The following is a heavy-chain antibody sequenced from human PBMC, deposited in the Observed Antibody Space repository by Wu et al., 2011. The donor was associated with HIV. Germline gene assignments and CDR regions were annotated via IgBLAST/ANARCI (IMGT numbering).Heavy chain of an antibody. V-gene: IGHV1-69-2*01. D-gene: IGHD2-21*01. Sequence: VQLVQSGAEVKKPGTAVKVSCKVSGYTFTDYYMHWVRQAPGGGLEWMGLVNPEDGDTLYAEKFQGRVTITADTSTDTAHMELTTLRSEDTATYYCARDLGGDEDDWGQGTLVTVSS. J-gene: IGHJ4*02. CDR1: GYTFTDYY. CDR3: ARDLGGDEDD. CDR2: VNPEDGDT.